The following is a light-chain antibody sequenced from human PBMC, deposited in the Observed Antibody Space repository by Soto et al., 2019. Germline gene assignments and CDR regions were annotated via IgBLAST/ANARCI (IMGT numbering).Light chain of an antibody. CDR3: MQALQTPYT. CDR1: QRLLHSNGNDF. V-gene: IGKV2-28*01. CDR2: LGF. J-gene: IGKJ2*01. Sequence: EIVMTQSPPSLTVTPGEPASISCRSSQRLLHSNGNDFLDWYLQKPGQSPQLLIYLGFNRASGVPDRVSGSAAGTDFTLKISRVEAEDAGVYYCMQALQTPYTFGQGTKVDIK.